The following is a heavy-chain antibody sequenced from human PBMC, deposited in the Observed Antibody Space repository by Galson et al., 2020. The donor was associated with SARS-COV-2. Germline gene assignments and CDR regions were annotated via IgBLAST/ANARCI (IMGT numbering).Heavy chain of an antibody. Sequence: GGSLRLSCAASGFTFSSYSMHWVRQAPGKGLEWVAVISYDGSNKYYADSVKGRFTISSDNSKNTLYLQMNSLRAEDTAVYYCARDPKAYYYMDGWGRVTTVTVSS. CDR3: ARDPKAYYYMDG. V-gene: IGHV3-30*04. CDR2: ISYDGSNK. J-gene: IGHJ6*03. CDR1: GFTFSSYS.